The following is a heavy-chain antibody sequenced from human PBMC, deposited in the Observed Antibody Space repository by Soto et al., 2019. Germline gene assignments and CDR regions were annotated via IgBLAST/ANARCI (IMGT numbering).Heavy chain of an antibody. V-gene: IGHV3-23*01. Sequence: EVQLLESGGGLVQPGGSLRLSCVASGFTFSNYAMNWVRQAPGKGLEWVSVISDSGGSTYYADSVKGRFTISRDNSKNTLYLHMNSLTAEDTAVYYCAKDGFSGSGKYYFDYWGQGTLVTVSS. CDR1: GFTFSNYA. J-gene: IGHJ4*02. CDR3: AKDGFSGSGKYYFDY. D-gene: IGHD3-10*01. CDR2: ISDSGGST.